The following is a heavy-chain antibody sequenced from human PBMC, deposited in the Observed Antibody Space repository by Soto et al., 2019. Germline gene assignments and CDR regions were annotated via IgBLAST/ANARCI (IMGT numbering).Heavy chain of an antibody. CDR3: AREGQGIAVAGNFDY. V-gene: IGHV1-69*06. D-gene: IGHD6-19*01. J-gene: IGHJ4*02. Sequence: QVRLVQSGAEVKKPGSSVKVSCKASGGTFSSYAISWVRQAPGQGLEWMGGIIPIFGTANYAQKFQGRVTITADKSTSTAYMELSSLRSEDTAVYYCAREGQGIAVAGNFDYWGQGTLVTVSS. CDR1: GGTFSSYA. CDR2: IIPIFGTA.